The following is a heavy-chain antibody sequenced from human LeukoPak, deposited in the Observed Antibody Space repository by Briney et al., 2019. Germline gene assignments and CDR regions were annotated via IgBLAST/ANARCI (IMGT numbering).Heavy chain of an antibody. CDR1: GGSISSSSYY. CDR2: IYYSGST. V-gene: IGHV4-39*01. D-gene: IGHD1-7*01. Sequence: SETLSLTCTVSGGSISSSSYYWGWIRQPPGKGLEWIGSIYYSGSTYYNPALKSRVTISVDTSKNQFSLKLSSVTAADTAVYYCARRTSMIDYWGQGTLVTVSS. CDR3: ARRTSMIDY. J-gene: IGHJ4*02.